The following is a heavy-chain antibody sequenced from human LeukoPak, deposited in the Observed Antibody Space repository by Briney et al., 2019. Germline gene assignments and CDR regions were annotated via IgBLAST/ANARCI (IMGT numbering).Heavy chain of an antibody. V-gene: IGHV3-30*02. J-gene: IGHJ4*02. D-gene: IGHD6-13*01. Sequence: GGSLRLSCTASGFTFSAYAMHWVRQAPGKGLEWVAFIRYNGGKEHNADSVKGRFTIARDNSKNTLYLQMNSLRAEDTAVYYCAKVSSSCPDCSFDSWGQGTLVTVSS. CDR1: GFTFSAYA. CDR2: IRYNGGKE. CDR3: AKVSSSCPDCSFDS.